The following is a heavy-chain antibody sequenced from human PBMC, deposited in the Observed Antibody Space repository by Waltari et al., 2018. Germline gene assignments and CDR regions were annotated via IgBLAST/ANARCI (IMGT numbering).Heavy chain of an antibody. CDR3: ARTVVSTGWFDP. V-gene: IGHV1-8*01. Sequence: QVQLVQSGAEVKKPGASVTVSCKASGYTFTSYDINWVRQVPGQGLEWMGWMNPNSGNTGYAQKFQGRVTMTRDTSISTAYMELSRLTSDDTAVYYCARTVVSTGWFDPWGQGTPVTVSS. J-gene: IGHJ5*02. D-gene: IGHD3-22*01. CDR2: MNPNSGNT. CDR1: GYTFTSYD.